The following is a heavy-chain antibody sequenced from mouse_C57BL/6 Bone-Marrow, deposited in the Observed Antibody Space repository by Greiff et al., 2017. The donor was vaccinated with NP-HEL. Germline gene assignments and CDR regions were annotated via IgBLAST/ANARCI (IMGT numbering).Heavy chain of an antibody. CDR1: GYTFTDYN. J-gene: IGHJ2*01. D-gene: IGHD6-1*02. CDR2: INPNNGGT. V-gene: IGHV1-18*01. CDR3: ARRQLAYYFDY. Sequence: EVQVVESGPELVKPGASVKIPCKASGYTFTDYNMDSVKQSHGKSLEWIGDINPNNGGTIYNQKFKGKATLTVDKSSSTAYMELRSLTSEDAAVYYCARRQLAYYFDYWGQGTTLTVSS.